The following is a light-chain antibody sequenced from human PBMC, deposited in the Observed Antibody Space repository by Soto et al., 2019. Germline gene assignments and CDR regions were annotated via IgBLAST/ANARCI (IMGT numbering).Light chain of an antibody. CDR1: SSDVGDYNY. CDR2: DVS. V-gene: IGLV2-14*01. Sequence: QSALTQPASVSGSPGQSITISCTGTSSDVGDYNYVSWYQQHPGKAPKLMIYDVSNRPSGVYNRLSGSKSGNTASLTISGLQAEFEADYYCSSYPSSSTCVFGTGTKLTVL. CDR3: SSYPSSSTCV. J-gene: IGLJ1*01.